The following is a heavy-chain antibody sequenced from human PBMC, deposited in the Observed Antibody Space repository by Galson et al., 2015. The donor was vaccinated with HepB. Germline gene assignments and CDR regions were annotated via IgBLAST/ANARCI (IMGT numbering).Heavy chain of an antibody. CDR2: INTNTGNP. D-gene: IGHD2-8*02. CDR3: ARAYEPLGYCTGGVCYHRYFDWLLPDY. J-gene: IGHJ4*02. Sequence: SVKVSCKASGYTFTSYAMNWVRQAPGQGLEWMGWINTNTGNPTYAQGFTGRFVFSLDTSVSTAYLQISSLKAEDTAVYYCARAYEPLGYCTGGVCYHRYFDWLLPDYWGQGTLVTVSS. V-gene: IGHV7-4-1*02. CDR1: GYTFTSYA.